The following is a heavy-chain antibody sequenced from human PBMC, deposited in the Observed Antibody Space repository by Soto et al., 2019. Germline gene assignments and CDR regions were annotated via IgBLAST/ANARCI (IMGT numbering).Heavy chain of an antibody. CDR3: ARSGDCSGGSCPDLEY. CDR2: IYYSGST. Sequence: SETLSLTCTVSGGSISSSSYYWGWIRQPPGKGLEWIGSIYYSGSTYYNPSLKSRVTISVDTSKNQFSLKLSSVTAADTAVYYCARSGDCSGGSCPDLEYWGQGTLVTVSS. J-gene: IGHJ4*02. CDR1: GGSISSSSYY. D-gene: IGHD2-15*01. V-gene: IGHV4-39*01.